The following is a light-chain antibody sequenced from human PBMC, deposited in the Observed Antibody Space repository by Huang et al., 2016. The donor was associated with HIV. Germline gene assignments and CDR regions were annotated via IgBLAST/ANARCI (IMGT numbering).Light chain of an antibody. CDR3: QQRSDWPRT. J-gene: IGKJ2*01. V-gene: IGKV3-11*01. CDR1: QSVSSD. CDR2: GAS. Sequence: EIVLTQSPATLSLSPGERATLSCRASQSVSSDLDWYQQKAGQAPRLLIYGASNRATGIPARFSGSGSGTDFTLTISSLEPEDFAVDYCQQRSDWPRTFGQGTKLEIK.